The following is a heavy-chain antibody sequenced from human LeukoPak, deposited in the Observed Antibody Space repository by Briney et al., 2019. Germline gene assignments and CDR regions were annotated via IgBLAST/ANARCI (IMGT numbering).Heavy chain of an antibody. CDR2: INHSGST. CDR3: ARLAFRMDTAMVSPQYYYYGMDV. Sequence: SETLSLTCAVYGGSFSGYYWSWIRQPPGKGLEWIGEINHSGSTNCNPSLKSRVTISADTSKNQFSLKLSSVTAADTAVYYCARLAFRMDTAMVSPQYYYYGMDVWGQGTTVTVSS. V-gene: IGHV4-34*01. CDR1: GGSFSGYY. D-gene: IGHD5-18*01. J-gene: IGHJ6*02.